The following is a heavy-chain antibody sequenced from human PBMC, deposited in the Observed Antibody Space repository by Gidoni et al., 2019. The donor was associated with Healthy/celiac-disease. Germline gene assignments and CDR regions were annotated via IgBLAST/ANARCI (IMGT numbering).Heavy chain of an antibody. CDR2: IIPILGIA. CDR1: GDTVSSCA. J-gene: IGHJ4*02. CDR3: ARDLGRWYSSGPRGY. Sequence: QVQLGQSGAEVKKPGSPVKVSRTSSGDTVSSCAISWVRKDPVQGLEWMGRIIPILGIANYAQKFKGRVTITADKSTSTAYMELSSLRSEDTAVYYCARDLGRWYSSGPRGYWGQGTLVTVSS. V-gene: IGHV1-69*04. D-gene: IGHD6-19*01.